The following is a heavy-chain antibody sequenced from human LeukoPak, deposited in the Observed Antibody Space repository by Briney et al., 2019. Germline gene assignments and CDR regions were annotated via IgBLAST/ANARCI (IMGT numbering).Heavy chain of an antibody. D-gene: IGHD6-19*01. J-gene: IGHJ4*02. CDR1: GGSISIGSYC. CDR2: VYTSGST. V-gene: IGHV4-61*02. Sequence: SQTLSLTCTVSGGSISIGSYCWSWIRQSAGKGLEWIGRVYTSGSTNYNPSLKSRVTISVDTSKNQFSLKLSSVTAADTAVYYCARRGGAVAGAFDYWGQGTLVTVSS. CDR3: ARRGGAVAGAFDY.